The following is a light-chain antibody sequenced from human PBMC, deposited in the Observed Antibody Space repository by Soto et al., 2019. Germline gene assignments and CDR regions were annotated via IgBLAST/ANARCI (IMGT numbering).Light chain of an antibody. CDR1: SSDVGSYNL. J-gene: IGLJ1*01. CDR3: CSYAGSSTCV. Sequence: QSALTQPASVSGSPGQSITISCTGTSSDVGSYNLVSWYQQHPGKAPKLMIYEVSKRPSGVSNRFSGSKSGNTASLTISGLQAEDEAYYYCCSYAGSSTCVFGTGTKVTVL. V-gene: IGLV2-23*02. CDR2: EVS.